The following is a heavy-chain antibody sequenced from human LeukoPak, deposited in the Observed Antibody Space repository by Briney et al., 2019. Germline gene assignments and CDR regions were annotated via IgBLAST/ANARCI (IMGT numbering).Heavy chain of an antibody. D-gene: IGHD3-22*01. CDR3: AREDSSGYYPPFDY. V-gene: IGHV4-61*02. Sequence: SQTLSLTCTVSGGSISSGSYYWSWIRQPAGKGLEWIGRIYTSGSTNYNPSLKSRVTISVDTSKNQFSLKLSSVTAADTAVYYCAREDSSGYYPPFDYWGQGTLVSVSS. J-gene: IGHJ4*02. CDR1: GGSISSGSYY. CDR2: IYTSGST.